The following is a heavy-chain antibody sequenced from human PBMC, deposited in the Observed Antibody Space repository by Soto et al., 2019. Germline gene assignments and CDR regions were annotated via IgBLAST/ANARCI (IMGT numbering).Heavy chain of an antibody. Sequence: GGSLRLSCAASGFTFSDYYMSWIRQAPGKGLEWVSYISSSSSYTNYADSVKGRFTISRDNAKNSLYLQMNSLRAEDTAVYYCARVDIVVVPAAMPFYYYYGMDVWGQGTTVTVSS. CDR2: ISSSSSYT. J-gene: IGHJ6*02. D-gene: IGHD2-2*01. V-gene: IGHV3-11*06. CDR1: GFTFSDYY. CDR3: ARVDIVVVPAAMPFYYYYGMDV.